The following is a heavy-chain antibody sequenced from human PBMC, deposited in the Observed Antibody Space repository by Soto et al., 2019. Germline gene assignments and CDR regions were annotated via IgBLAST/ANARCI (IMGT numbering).Heavy chain of an antibody. CDR1: GFSLTTSGVG. Sequence: QITLNESGPTVVRPTEPLTLTCRFSGFSLTTSGVGVGWIRQSPGKAPEWLALIYWDDDKRYSASLKSRLTIAKETSKNQVGLTVSDLDPTDTATYYCAHRVLRTVFGVVTTTAIYFDFWGQGTPVAVSS. CDR2: IYWDDDK. D-gene: IGHD3-3*01. CDR3: AHRVLRTVFGVVTTTAIYFDF. J-gene: IGHJ4*02. V-gene: IGHV2-5*02.